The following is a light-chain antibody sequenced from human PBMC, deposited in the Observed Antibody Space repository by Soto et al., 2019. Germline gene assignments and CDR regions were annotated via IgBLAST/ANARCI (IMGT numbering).Light chain of an antibody. V-gene: IGLV3-21*02. CDR2: VDGS. CDR3: QSYDSSLIISV. J-gene: IGLJ1*01. CDR1: NIESKS. Sequence: SYVLTQPPSVTVAPGQTARITCGGNNIESKSVHWYQQRPGQAPVVVVYVDGSDRPSGIPERFSGSKSGTSASLAITGLQAEDEADYYCQSYDSSLIISVFGTGTKLTVL.